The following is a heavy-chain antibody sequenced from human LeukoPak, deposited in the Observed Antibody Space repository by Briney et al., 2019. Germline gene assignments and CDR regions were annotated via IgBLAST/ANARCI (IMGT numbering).Heavy chain of an antibody. CDR1: GFTFSTYA. Sequence: PGGSLRLSCAASGFTFSTYAMSWVRQAPGKGLEWVSAISGSGGSTYYADSVKGRFTISRDNSKNTLYLQMNSLRAEDTAVYYCAKSISGYSGQWLAGDYWGQGTLVTVSS. CDR3: AKSISGYSGQWLAGDY. J-gene: IGHJ4*02. V-gene: IGHV3-23*01. CDR2: ISGSGGST. D-gene: IGHD6-19*01.